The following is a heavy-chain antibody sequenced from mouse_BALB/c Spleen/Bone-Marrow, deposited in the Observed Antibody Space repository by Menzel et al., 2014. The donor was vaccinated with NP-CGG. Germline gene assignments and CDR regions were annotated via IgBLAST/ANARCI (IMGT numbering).Heavy chain of an antibody. CDR2: IRSKSNNYAT. J-gene: IGHJ3*01. V-gene: IGHV10-1*02. CDR1: GFTFNTYA. Sequence: EVQLQQSGGGLVQPKGSLKLSCAASGFTFNTYAMNWVRQAPGKGLEWVARIRSKSNNYATYYADSVKDRFTISRDDSQSMLYLQMNNLKTEDTAMYYCVRRDSSGYWFAYWGQGTLVTVAA. D-gene: IGHD3-2*01. CDR3: VRRDSSGYWFAY.